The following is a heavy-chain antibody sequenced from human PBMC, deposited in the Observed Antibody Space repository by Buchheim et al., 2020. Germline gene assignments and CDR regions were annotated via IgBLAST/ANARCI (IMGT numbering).Heavy chain of an antibody. CDR3: ARGIVVVTAIPYYYFDY. CDR2: IYYSGST. D-gene: IGHD2-21*02. V-gene: IGHV4-59*01. J-gene: IGHJ4*02. Sequence: QVQLQESGPGLVKPSETLSLPCTVSGGSISSYYWSWIRQPPGKGLEWIGYIYYSGSTNYNPSLKSRVTISVDTSKNQFSLKLSSVTAADTAVYYCARGIVVVTAIPYYYFDYWGQGTL. CDR1: GGSISSYY.